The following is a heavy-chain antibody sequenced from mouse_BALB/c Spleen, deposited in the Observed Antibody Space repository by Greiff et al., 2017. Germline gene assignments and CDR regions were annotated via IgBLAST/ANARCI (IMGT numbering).Heavy chain of an antibody. Sequence: QVQLQQSGAELARPGASVKLSCKASGYTFTDYYINWVKQRTGQGLEWIGEIYPGSGNTYYNEKFKGKATLTADKSSSTAYMQLSSLTSEDSAVYCCARSGYYGSSKDFAYWGQGTLVTVSA. CDR3: ARSGYYGSSKDFAY. D-gene: IGHD1-1*01. CDR2: IYPGSGNT. V-gene: IGHV1-77*01. CDR1: GYTFTDYY. J-gene: IGHJ3*01.